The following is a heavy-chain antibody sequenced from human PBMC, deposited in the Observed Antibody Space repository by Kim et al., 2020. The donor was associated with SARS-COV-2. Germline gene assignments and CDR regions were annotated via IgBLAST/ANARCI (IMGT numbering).Heavy chain of an antibody. Sequence: GGSLRLSCAASGFTFSSYSMNWVRQAPGKGLEWVSYISSSSSTIYYADSVKGRFTISRDNAKNSLYLQMNSLRDEDTAVYYCARDTLTLWLGGYWFDPWGQGTLVTVSS. CDR2: ISSSSSTI. CDR3: ARDTLTLWLGGYWFDP. CDR1: GFTFSSYS. J-gene: IGHJ5*02. D-gene: IGHD3-16*01. V-gene: IGHV3-48*02.